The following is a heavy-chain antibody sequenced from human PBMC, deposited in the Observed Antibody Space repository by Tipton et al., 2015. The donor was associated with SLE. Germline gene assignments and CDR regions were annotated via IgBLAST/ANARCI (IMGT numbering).Heavy chain of an antibody. CDR1: GYTFTSYG. CDR3: AKLIFYDSSGYLGY. J-gene: IGHJ4*02. V-gene: IGHV1-18*01. D-gene: IGHD3-22*01. CDR2: ISAHNGIR. Sequence: QVQLVQSGPEVKKPGASVKVSCKASGYTFTSYGISWVRQAPGQGLQWMGWISAHNGIRNYAQEFQGRITMTTDTSTSTAYMELRSLRSDDTAVYYCAKLIFYDSSGYLGYWGQGTLVTVSS.